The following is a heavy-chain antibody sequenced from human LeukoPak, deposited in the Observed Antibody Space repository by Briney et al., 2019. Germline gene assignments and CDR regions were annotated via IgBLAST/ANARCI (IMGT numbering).Heavy chain of an antibody. CDR3: VRDFDAWNAFDI. V-gene: IGHV4-59*01. CDR2: ISYSGDT. J-gene: IGHJ3*02. D-gene: IGHD3-3*01. Sequence: PSETLSLTCSVSGGPISGYYWSWIRQPPGKGLEWIGCISYSGDTKYNPSLKSRVSISIDTSKKQFSLNLRSVTAADTAIYYCVRDFDAWNAFDIGGQGTKVTVSS. CDR1: GGPISGYY.